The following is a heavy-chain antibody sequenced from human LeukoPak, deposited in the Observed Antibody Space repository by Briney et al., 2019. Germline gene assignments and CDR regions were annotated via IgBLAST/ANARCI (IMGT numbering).Heavy chain of an antibody. J-gene: IGHJ4*02. Sequence: SETLSLTCAVYGGTFSGYYWTWFRQSPGKGLEWTGEINHSGSSNYNPSLKSRVTISVDTSENQFSLKLSPVTAADTALYYCARAARLRDYGSESSHSPGYDFWGQGTLVTVSS. CDR3: ARAARLRDYGSESSHSPGYDF. CDR2: INHSGSS. V-gene: IGHV4-34*01. D-gene: IGHD3-10*01. CDR1: GGTFSGYY.